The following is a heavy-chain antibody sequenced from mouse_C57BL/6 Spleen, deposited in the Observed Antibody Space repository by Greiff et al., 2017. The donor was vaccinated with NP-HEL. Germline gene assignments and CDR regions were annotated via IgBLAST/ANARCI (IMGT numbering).Heavy chain of an antibody. CDR2: IDPSDSET. Sequence: QVQLQQPGAELVRPGSSVKLSCKASGYTFTSYWMHWVKQRPIQGLEWIGNIDPSDSETHYNQKFKDKATLTVDKSSSTAYMQLSSLTSEDSAVYYCARSGLTGTGYYFDYWGKGTTLTVSS. V-gene: IGHV1-52*01. CDR3: ARSGLTGTGYYFDY. J-gene: IGHJ2*01. D-gene: IGHD4-1*01. CDR1: GYTFTSYW.